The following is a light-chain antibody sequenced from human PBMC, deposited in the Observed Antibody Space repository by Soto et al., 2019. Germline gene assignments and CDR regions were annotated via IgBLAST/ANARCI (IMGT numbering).Light chain of an antibody. Sequence: SYELTQPPSVSVAPGKTARITCGGNYIGSKSVHWYHQKPGQAPVLVVYYDSDRPSGIPERFSGSNSGNTATLTISRVEAGDEADYYCQVWDSGTDHVVFGGGTKLTVL. CDR1: YIGSKS. J-gene: IGLJ2*01. CDR3: QVWDSGTDHVV. V-gene: IGLV3-21*01. CDR2: YDS.